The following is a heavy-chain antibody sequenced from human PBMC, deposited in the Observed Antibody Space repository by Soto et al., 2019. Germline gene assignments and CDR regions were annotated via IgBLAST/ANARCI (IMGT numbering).Heavy chain of an antibody. CDR3: ARAGGSYYFDY. D-gene: IGHD3-16*01. V-gene: IGHV3-30-3*01. J-gene: IGHJ4*02. Sequence: QVQLVESGGGVVQPGRSLRLSCAASGFTFSSYAMHWVRQAPGKGLEWVAVISYDGSNKYYADSVKGRFTISRDNSKNTLYLQMNSLRAEDTAVYYCARAGGSYYFDYWGQGTLVTVS. CDR1: GFTFSSYA. CDR2: ISYDGSNK.